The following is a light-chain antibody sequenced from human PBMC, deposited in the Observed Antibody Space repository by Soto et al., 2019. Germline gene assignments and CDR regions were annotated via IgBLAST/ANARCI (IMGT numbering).Light chain of an antibody. CDR3: QQRSNWPAVT. J-gene: IGKJ4*01. Sequence: EIVLTQSPATLSLSPGERATLSCRASQSVSSYLAWYQQKPGQAPRLLIYDASNRATGIPARFSGSGSGTAFSLTISSLEPEDFAVYYCQQRSNWPAVTVGGGTKVEIK. CDR2: DAS. V-gene: IGKV3-11*01. CDR1: QSVSSY.